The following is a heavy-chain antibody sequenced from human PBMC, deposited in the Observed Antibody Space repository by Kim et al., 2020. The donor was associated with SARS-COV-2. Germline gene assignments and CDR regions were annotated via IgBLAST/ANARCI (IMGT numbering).Heavy chain of an antibody. V-gene: IGHV3-33*01. Sequence: GGSLRLSCAASGFTFSSYGMHWVRQAPGKGLEWVAVIWHDGNNKYYADSVKGRFTISRDNAKNTLYLQMNSLRAEDTAVYYCARDGGRGYMFQNWGQGTLVTVSS. J-gene: IGHJ4*02. D-gene: IGHD5-18*01. CDR3: ARDGGRGYMFQN. CDR1: GFTFSSYG. CDR2: IWHDGNNK.